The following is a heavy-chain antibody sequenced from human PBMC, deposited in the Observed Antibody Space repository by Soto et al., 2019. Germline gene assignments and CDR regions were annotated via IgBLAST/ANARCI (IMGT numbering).Heavy chain of an antibody. J-gene: IGHJ5*02. CDR3: AVDWAPRCVWASYRCPGGEFDP. Sequence: GGSLRLSCAASGFTFSSYAMSWVRQAPGKGLEWDSAISGSGGSTYYADSVKGRFTISRGNSKNTLYLQMDSLRAGDTGVYYCAVDWAPRCVWASYRCPGGEFDPWGQGTLVTVSS. V-gene: IGHV3-23*01. D-gene: IGHD3-16*02. CDR1: GFTFSSYA. CDR2: ISGSGGST.